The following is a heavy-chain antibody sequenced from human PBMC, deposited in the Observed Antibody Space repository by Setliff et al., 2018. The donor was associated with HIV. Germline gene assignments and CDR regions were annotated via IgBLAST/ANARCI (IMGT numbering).Heavy chain of an antibody. CDR3: ARGRSCSSSSCYLVYYYYYGMDV. V-gene: IGHV4-59*11. Sequence: PSETLSLTCTVSGGSISSQYWSWIRQTPGKGLESIGYVYNTGSTNYNPSLKSRVTISVDTSKNQFSLRLSSVTAADTAVYYCARGRSCSSSSCYLVYYYYYGMDVWGHGSTVTAP. J-gene: IGHJ6*02. CDR2: VYNTGST. D-gene: IGHD2-2*01. CDR1: GGSISSQY.